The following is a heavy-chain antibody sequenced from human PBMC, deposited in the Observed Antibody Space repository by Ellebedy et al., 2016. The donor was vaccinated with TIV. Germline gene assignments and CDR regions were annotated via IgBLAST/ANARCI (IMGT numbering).Heavy chain of an antibody. D-gene: IGHD4-11*01. CDR3: ASSDYSNHNWFDP. CDR2: IYSGGST. J-gene: IGHJ5*02. Sequence: PGGSLRLSCAASGFTVSSNYMSWVRQAPGKGLEWVSVIYSGGSTYYADSVKGRFTISRDNSKNTLYLQMNSLRAEDTAVYYCASSDYSNHNWFDPWGQGTLVTVSS. CDR1: GFTVSSNY. V-gene: IGHV3-53*01.